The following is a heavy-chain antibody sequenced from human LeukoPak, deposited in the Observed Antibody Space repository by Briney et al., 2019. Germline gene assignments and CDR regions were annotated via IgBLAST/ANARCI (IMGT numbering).Heavy chain of an antibody. CDR1: GGTFSSYA. J-gene: IGHJ6*03. V-gene: IGHV1-18*01. CDR3: AREDSNHYYYYMDV. Sequence: GSSVKVSCKASGGTFSSYAISWVRQAPGQGLEWMGWISAYNGNTNYAQKLQGRVTMTTDTSTSTAYMELRSLRSDDTAVYYCAREDSNHYYYYMDVWGKGTTVTVSS. CDR2: ISAYNGNT. D-gene: IGHD4-11*01.